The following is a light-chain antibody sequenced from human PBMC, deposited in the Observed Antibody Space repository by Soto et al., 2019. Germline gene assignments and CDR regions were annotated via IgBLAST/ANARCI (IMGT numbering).Light chain of an antibody. V-gene: IGKV3-15*01. J-gene: IGKJ5*01. CDR1: QSVSTN. CDR2: GAS. CDR3: QQYSSSPS. Sequence: EIVMTKSPTTLSVSPGERATLSCRASQSVSTNLAWYQQKPGQVTSLLIYGASTRASGIPARFSGSGSGTEFTVTIGSLQSEDFAVYYCQQYSSSPSFGQGTRLEI.